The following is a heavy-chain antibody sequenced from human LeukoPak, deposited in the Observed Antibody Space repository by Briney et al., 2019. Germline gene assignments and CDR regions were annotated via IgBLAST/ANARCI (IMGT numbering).Heavy chain of an antibody. J-gene: IGHJ5*02. Sequence: KPSETLSLTCTVSGGSISSYYWSWIRQPAGKGLEWIGRIYTSGSTNYNPSLKSRVTMSVDTSKNQFSLKLSSVTAADTAVYYCARDTARAAAGRGWFDPWGQRTLVTVSS. V-gene: IGHV4-4*07. CDR2: IYTSGST. CDR1: GGSISSYY. CDR3: ARDTARAAAGRGWFDP. D-gene: IGHD6-13*01.